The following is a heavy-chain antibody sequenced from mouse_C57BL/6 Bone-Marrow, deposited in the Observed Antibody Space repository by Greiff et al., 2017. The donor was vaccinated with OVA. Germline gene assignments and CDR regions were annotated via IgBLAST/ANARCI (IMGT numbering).Heavy chain of an antibody. Sequence: QVQLQQSDAELVKPGASVKISCKASGYTFTDHTIHWMKQRPEQGLEWIGYIYPRDGSTKYNEKFKGKAILTADKSSSTAYMQLNSLTSEDSAVDFCARSSYYGSSSWFAYWGQGTLVTVSA. D-gene: IGHD1-1*01. CDR2: IYPRDGST. V-gene: IGHV1-78*01. J-gene: IGHJ3*01. CDR1: GYTFTDHT. CDR3: ARSSYYGSSSWFAY.